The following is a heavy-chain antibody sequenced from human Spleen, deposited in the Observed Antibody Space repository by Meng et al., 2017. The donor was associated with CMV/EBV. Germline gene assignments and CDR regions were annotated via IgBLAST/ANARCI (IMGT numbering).Heavy chain of an antibody. D-gene: IGHD6-19*01. V-gene: IGHV4-59*01. CDR3: ARDVSGIPNNNGLGV. J-gene: IGHJ6*02. Sequence: SETLSLTCTVSRGSISSYYWSWIRQPPGKGLEWIGYVFYTGSASYNPSLESRLTISVDTSKNQFSLRLSSVTAADTAVYYCARDVSGIPNNNGLGVWGQGTTVTVSS. CDR1: RGSISSYY. CDR2: VFYTGSA.